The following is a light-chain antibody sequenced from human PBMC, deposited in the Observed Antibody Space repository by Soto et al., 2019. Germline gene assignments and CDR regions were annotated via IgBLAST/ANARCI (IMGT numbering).Light chain of an antibody. CDR1: SSDVGGYNY. J-gene: IGLJ3*02. CDR2: DVS. CDR3: SSYTSSSTVV. Sequence: QSALTQPASVSGSPGQAITISCSGTSSDVGGYNYVSWYQHHPGKAPKLMIYDVSNPPSGVSNRFSGSKSGNTASLTISGLQAEDEADYYCSSYTSSSTVVFGGGTKVTVL. V-gene: IGLV2-14*03.